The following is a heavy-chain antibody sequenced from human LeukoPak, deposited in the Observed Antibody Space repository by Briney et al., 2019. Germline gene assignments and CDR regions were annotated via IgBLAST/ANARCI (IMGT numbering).Heavy chain of an antibody. V-gene: IGHV4-34*01. CDR3: ARSGITGTTTLDYYYGMDV. Sequence: PSETLSLTCAVYGGSFSGYYWSWIRQPPGKGLEWIGEINHSRSTNYNPSLKSRVTISVDTSKNQFSLKLSSVTAADTAVYYCARSGITGTTTLDYYYGMDVWGQGTTVTVSS. D-gene: IGHD1-20*01. J-gene: IGHJ6*02. CDR2: INHSRST. CDR1: GGSFSGYY.